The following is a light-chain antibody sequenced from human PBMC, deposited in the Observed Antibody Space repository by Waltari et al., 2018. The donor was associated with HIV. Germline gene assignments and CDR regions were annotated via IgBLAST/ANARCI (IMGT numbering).Light chain of an antibody. CDR3: SSYGDSLRVL. J-gene: IGLJ3*02. CDR1: SSDIGAYDF. CDR2: EVT. Sequence: QSALTQPPSASGSLGQSVTISCTGSSSDIGAYDFCSWFHHHPHSAPKLLLYEVTRRPSTVSYRFSGSRSGNTAFLTVAGLQPDDEATYFCSSYGDSLRVLFGGGTNVTVL. V-gene: IGLV2-8*01.